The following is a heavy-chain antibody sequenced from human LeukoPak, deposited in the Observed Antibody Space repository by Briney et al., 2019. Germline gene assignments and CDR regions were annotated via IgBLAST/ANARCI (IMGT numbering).Heavy chain of an antibody. V-gene: IGHV4-34*01. Sequence: KPSETLSLTCAVYGGSFSGYYWSWIRQPPGKGLEWIGEINHSGSTNYNPSLKSRVTISVDTSKNQFSLKLSSVTAADTAVYYCARQAYSSSWYFQHWGQGTLVTVSS. CDR2: INHSGST. D-gene: IGHD6-13*01. J-gene: IGHJ1*01. CDR1: GGSFSGYY. CDR3: ARQAYSSSWYFQH.